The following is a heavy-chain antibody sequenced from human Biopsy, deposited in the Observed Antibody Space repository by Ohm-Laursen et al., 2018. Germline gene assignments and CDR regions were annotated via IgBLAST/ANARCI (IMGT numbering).Heavy chain of an antibody. CDR3: AKDLGQVTAAIGY. Sequence: SLRLSCAASGFTFDDYAMHWVRQVPGKGLEWVSGISWNSDTIGYADSVKGRFSIFRDNAKHSLYLQMNSLRAEDTALYYCAKDLGQVTAAIGYWGQGTLVTVSS. J-gene: IGHJ4*02. CDR1: GFTFDDYA. V-gene: IGHV3-9*01. D-gene: IGHD2-21*02. CDR2: ISWNSDTI.